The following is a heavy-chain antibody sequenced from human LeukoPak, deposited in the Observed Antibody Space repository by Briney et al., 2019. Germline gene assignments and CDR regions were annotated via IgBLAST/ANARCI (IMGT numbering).Heavy chain of an antibody. CDR3: ARQYCTNGVCSHSDY. J-gene: IGHJ4*02. D-gene: IGHD2-8*01. Sequence: SVKVSCKASGGTFSSHAISWVRQAPGQGLEWMGRIIPIFGTTNYAQKFQGRATITTDESTRTAYMELSSLRSEDTAVYYCARQYCTNGVCSHSDYWGQGTLVTVSS. V-gene: IGHV1-69*05. CDR2: IIPIFGTT. CDR1: GGTFSSHA.